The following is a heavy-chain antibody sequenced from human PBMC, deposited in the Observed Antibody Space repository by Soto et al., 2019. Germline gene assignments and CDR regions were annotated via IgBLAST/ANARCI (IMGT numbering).Heavy chain of an antibody. Sequence: QVQLQQWGAGLLKPSETLSITCAGYGGHLSGYLWSWIRQPPGKGLEWIGEVSRSGTTNYNPSLKSRVTILVDTSKNQFSLKLTSVTAADRGVYDCARRVVQYESKKGMDVWGQGTTCTGSS. D-gene: IGHD3-22*01. V-gene: IGHV4-34*02. CDR2: VSRSGTT. J-gene: IGHJ6*01. CDR1: GGHLSGYL. CDR3: ARRVVQYESKKGMDV.